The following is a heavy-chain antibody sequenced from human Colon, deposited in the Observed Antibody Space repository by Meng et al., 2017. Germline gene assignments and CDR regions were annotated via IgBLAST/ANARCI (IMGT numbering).Heavy chain of an antibody. CDR2: IYRSGST. Sequence: QEPGPGLVSPSGTLSLTCVVSGGSLISSNWWIWVRQAPGKGLEWIGEIYRSGSTNYNPSLKSRVTISIDTSKNEFSLKLTSVTAADTALYYCARRVQYSSGYYYFDFWGQGTLVTVSS. V-gene: IGHV4-4*02. CDR1: GGSLISSNW. J-gene: IGHJ4*02. D-gene: IGHD3-22*01. CDR3: ARRVQYSSGYYYFDF.